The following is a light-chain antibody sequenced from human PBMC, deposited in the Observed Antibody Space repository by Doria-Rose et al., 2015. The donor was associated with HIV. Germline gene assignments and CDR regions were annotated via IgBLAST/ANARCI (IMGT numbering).Light chain of an antibody. Sequence: EIVLTQSPGTLSSSQGERATLSCRASQSFSSTYLAWYQQKPGQAPSLLIYDGSTRATGIPDRFSASGSGTDFTLTINRLEPEDFALYYCHQYGTSWTFGQGTKVEI. J-gene: IGKJ1*01. CDR2: DGS. V-gene: IGKV3-20*01. CDR3: HQYGTSWT. CDR1: QSFSSTY.